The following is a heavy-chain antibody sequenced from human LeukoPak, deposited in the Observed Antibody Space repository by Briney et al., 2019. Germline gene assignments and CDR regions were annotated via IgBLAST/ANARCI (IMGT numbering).Heavy chain of an antibody. CDR3: ARHSRVSGLTGY. D-gene: IGHD2-15*01. V-gene: IGHV5-51*01. Sequence: GDSLKISCKGSGYSFTNYWIGWVRQMPGKGLEWMGIIYPGDSDTRYSPSFQGQVTISADKSISSAYLQWSSLKASDTGIYYCARHSRVSGLTGYWGQGTLVTVSS. J-gene: IGHJ4*02. CDR2: IYPGDSDT. CDR1: GYSFTNYW.